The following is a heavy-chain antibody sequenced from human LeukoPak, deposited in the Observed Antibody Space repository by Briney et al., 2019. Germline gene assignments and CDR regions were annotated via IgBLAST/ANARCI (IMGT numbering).Heavy chain of an antibody. Sequence: GGSLRLSCAASGFTFDDYSMHWVRQAPGKGLEWVSGISWNSGTIGYSDSVKGRFTISRDNAKNSLYLQMNSLRAEDMALYYCAKDSLRYYDSSGSTYYFDYWGQGTLVTVSS. CDR1: GFTFDDYS. D-gene: IGHD3-22*01. J-gene: IGHJ4*02. CDR2: ISWNSGTI. V-gene: IGHV3-9*03. CDR3: AKDSLRYYDSSGSTYYFDY.